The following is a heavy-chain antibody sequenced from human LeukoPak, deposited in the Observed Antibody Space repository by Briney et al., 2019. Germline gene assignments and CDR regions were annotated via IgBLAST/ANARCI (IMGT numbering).Heavy chain of an antibody. CDR3: AKALGATVVTPYYFDY. CDR2: ISSSSSYI. J-gene: IGHJ4*02. V-gene: IGHV3-21*04. CDR1: GFTFSSYS. D-gene: IGHD4-23*01. Sequence: PGGSLRLSCAASGFTFSSYSMNWVRQAPGKGLEWVSSISSSSSYIYYADSVKGRFTISRDNAKNSLYLQMNSLRAEDTALYYCAKALGATVVTPYYFDYWGQGTLVTVSS.